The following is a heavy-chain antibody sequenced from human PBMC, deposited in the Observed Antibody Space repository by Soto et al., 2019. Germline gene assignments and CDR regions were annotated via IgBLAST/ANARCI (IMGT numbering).Heavy chain of an antibody. J-gene: IGHJ3*01. Sequence: EVQLVESGGGLVQPGEPLRLSCAASGFTFDCYWMHWVRQAPGKGLVWVSRVHSDGTTTTYADSVKGRFTISRDNARNTVSLQMSSLRAEDTAIYYCARGDRGGFDLWGHGTVVTVSS. V-gene: IGHV3-74*01. CDR3: ARGDRGGFDL. CDR1: GFTFDCYW. CDR2: VHSDGTTT. D-gene: IGHD3-10*01.